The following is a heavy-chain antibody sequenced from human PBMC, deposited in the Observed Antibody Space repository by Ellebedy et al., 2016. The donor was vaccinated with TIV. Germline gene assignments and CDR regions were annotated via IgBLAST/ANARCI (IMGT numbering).Heavy chain of an antibody. V-gene: IGHV1-2*02. CDR1: GYTFTGYY. J-gene: IGHJ4*02. CDR2: INPNSGGT. CDR3: ARAYYDILNPIDY. Sequence: ASVKVSCKASGYTFTGYYMHWVRQAPGQGLEWMGWINPNSGGTNYAQKFQGRVTMTRDTSISTAYMELSRLRSDDTAVYYCARAYYDILNPIDYWGQGTLVTVSS. D-gene: IGHD3-9*01.